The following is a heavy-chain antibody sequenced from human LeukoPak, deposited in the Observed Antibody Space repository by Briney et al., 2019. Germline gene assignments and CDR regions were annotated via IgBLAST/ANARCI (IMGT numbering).Heavy chain of an antibody. J-gene: IGHJ4*02. Sequence: ASVKVSCKASGYTFTGYYMHWVRQAPGQGLEWMGWINPNSGGTNYAQKFQGRVTMTRDTSISTAYMELSSLRSEDTAVYYCARGLHSYGSGSYYNAFNYWGQGTLVTVSS. V-gene: IGHV1-2*02. D-gene: IGHD3-10*01. CDR2: INPNSGGT. CDR3: ARGLHSYGSGSYYNAFNY. CDR1: GYTFTGYY.